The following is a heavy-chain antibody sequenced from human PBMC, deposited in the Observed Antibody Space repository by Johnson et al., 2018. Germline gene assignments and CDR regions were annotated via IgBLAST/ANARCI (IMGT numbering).Heavy chain of an antibody. Sequence: QVQLVESGGGVVQPGRSLRLSCAASGFTFSTYAMHWVRQVPGRGLEWVAVISSDEKSKYYADSVKGRFTISRDNSRNTLYIQRTSLRPDDTAVYYCVPEGPRHCFDYWGQGTLFTVSS. CDR2: ISSDEKSK. CDR3: VPEGPRHCFDY. CDR1: GFTFSTYA. J-gene: IGHJ4*02. V-gene: IGHV3-30*04.